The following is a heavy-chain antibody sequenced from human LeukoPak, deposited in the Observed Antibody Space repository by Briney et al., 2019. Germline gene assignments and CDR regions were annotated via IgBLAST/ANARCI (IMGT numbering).Heavy chain of an antibody. CDR1: GLTFSSYS. D-gene: IGHD3-10*01. CDR3: ARDTSPWFRNYYYYYGMDV. V-gene: IGHV3-21*01. CDR2: ISSSSSCI. Sequence: GGSLRLSCAASGLTFSSYSMNWVRQAPGKGLEWVSSISSSSSCIYYADSVKGRFTISRDNAKNSLYLQMNSLRAEDTAVYYCARDTSPWFRNYYYYYGMDVWGQGTTVTVSS. J-gene: IGHJ6*02.